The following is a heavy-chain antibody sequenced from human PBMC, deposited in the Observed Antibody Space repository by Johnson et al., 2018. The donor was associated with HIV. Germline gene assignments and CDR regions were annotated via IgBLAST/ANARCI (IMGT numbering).Heavy chain of an antibody. J-gene: IGHJ3*02. CDR3: ARKGWARGALDI. Sequence: QVLLVESGGGVVQPGRSLRLSCAASGFTFSTFPMHWVRQAPGKGLEWVSGFYSGGNTYYADSVKGRFTISRDNSKNTLYLQMNGLRAEDTAVYYCARKGWARGALDIWGQGTMVTVSS. D-gene: IGHD1-26*01. CDR2: FYSGGNT. V-gene: IGHV3-NL1*01. CDR1: GFTFSTFP.